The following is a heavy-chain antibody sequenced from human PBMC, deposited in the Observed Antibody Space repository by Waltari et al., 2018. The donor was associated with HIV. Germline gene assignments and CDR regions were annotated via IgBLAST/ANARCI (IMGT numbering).Heavy chain of an antibody. Sequence: QVQLQQWGAGLLKPSETLSLTCAVYGGSFSGHYWSGIRQPPGKGLEWIGEINHSGSNNYNPSLKSRVTISVDTSKNQFSLKLSSVTAADTAVYYCARGSGYDNYYYGMDVWGQGTTVTVSS. CDR2: INHSGSN. D-gene: IGHD5-12*01. V-gene: IGHV4-34*01. CDR3: ARGSGYDNYYYGMDV. CDR1: GGSFSGHY. J-gene: IGHJ6*02.